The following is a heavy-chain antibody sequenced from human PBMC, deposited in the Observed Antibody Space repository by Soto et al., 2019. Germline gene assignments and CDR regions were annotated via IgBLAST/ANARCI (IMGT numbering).Heavy chain of an antibody. D-gene: IGHD2-2*01. CDR2: IYAGGTT. Sequence: EVQLVESGGGLVQPGGSLRLSCAGSGFTVSRNYMTWLRQTPGKGLEWVSVIYAGGTTYYADPVKGIFMISTDISSNTLSLQMDNLRVEDAAVYYCARGLHSESMYLSLAAYWGQGIVVAVSS. J-gene: IGHJ4*02. CDR1: GFTVSRNY. V-gene: IGHV3-66*01. CDR3: ARGLHSESMYLSLAAY.